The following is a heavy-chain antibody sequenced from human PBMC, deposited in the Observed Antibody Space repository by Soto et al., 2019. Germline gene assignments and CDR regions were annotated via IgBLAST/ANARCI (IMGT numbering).Heavy chain of an antibody. CDR1: GDSVSSNSAA. V-gene: IGHV6-1*01. CDR3: ASHSSGWYLGAFDI. D-gene: IGHD6-19*01. J-gene: IGHJ3*02. Sequence: SQTLSLTCAISGDSVSSNSAAWNWIRQSPSRGLEWLGRTYYRSKWYNDYEVSVKSRITINPDTSKNQFSLQLNSVTPEYTAVYYCASHSSGWYLGAFDIWGQGTMVTVSS. CDR2: TYYRSKWYN.